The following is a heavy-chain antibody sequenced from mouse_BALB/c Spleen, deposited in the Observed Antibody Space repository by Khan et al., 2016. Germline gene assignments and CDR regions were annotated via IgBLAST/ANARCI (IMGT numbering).Heavy chain of an antibody. V-gene: IGHV3-8*02. CDR2: ISHSGST. Sequence: EVQLQESGPSLVKLSQTLSLTCSVTGDSITSGYWNWIRKFPGNKLEYMGYISHSGSTYYNPSLKSRISITRDTSKNQYYLQLNSVTTEDTATYXCARDDGSTYGGGMDYWGQGTSVTVSS. J-gene: IGHJ4*01. CDR1: GDSITSGY. D-gene: IGHD1-1*01. CDR3: ARDDGSTYGGGMDY.